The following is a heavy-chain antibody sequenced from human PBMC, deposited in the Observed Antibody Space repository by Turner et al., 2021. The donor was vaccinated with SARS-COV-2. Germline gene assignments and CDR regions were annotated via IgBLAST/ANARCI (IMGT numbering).Heavy chain of an antibody. CDR1: GFTFSSYG. CDR3: AKGSWYYDILTGSYFEY. Sequence: QVQLVESGGGVVQPGRSLRLSCAASGFTFSSYGMHWVRQAPGKGLEWVAVISYDGSNKYYADSVKGRFTISRDNSKNTLYLQMNSLRAEDTAVYYCAKGSWYYDILTGSYFEYWGQGTLVTVSS. CDR2: ISYDGSNK. J-gene: IGHJ4*02. D-gene: IGHD3-9*01. V-gene: IGHV3-30*18.